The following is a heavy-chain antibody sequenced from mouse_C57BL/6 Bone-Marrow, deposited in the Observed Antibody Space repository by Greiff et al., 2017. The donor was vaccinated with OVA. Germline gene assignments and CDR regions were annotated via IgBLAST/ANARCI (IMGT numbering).Heavy chain of an antibody. CDR3: TTYGSSYPWFAY. CDR1: GFNIKDDY. J-gene: IGHJ3*01. Sequence: VQLQQSGAELVRPGASVKLSCTASGFNIKDDYMHWVKQRPEQGLEWIGWIDPENGDTEYASKFQGKATITADPSSNTAYLQLSSLTSEDTAVYYCTTYGSSYPWFAYWGQGTLVTVSA. CDR2: IDPENGDT. D-gene: IGHD1-1*01. V-gene: IGHV14-4*01.